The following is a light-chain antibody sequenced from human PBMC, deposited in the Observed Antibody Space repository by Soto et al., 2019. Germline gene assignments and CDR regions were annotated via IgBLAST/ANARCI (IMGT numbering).Light chain of an antibody. V-gene: IGKV3-15*01. CDR1: QSVSSN. J-gene: IGKJ4*01. CDR2: GAS. CDR3: KQYNHWPPPLT. Sequence: EIVMTQSPATLSVSPGERATLSCRASQSVSSNLAWYQQKPGQAPRLLIYGASTRATGIPARFSGSGSGTEFPLTISSLQSEDFAVYSCKQYNHWPPPLTFGGGTKVEI.